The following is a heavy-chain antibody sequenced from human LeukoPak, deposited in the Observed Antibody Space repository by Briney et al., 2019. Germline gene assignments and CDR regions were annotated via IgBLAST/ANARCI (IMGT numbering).Heavy chain of an antibody. Sequence: ASVKVSCKASGYTFTGYYMHWVRQAPGQGLEWMGWINPNSGGTNYAQKFQGRVTMTRDTSISTAYMELSRLRSDDTAVYYCARGAFLEWLLGAGLVGPVDYWGQGTLVTVSS. CDR3: ARGAFLEWLLGAGLVGPVDY. V-gene: IGHV1-2*02. D-gene: IGHD3-3*01. CDR1: GYTFTGYY. J-gene: IGHJ4*02. CDR2: INPNSGGT.